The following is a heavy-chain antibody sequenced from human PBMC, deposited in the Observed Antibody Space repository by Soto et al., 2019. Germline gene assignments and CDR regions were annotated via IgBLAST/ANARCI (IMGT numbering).Heavy chain of an antibody. J-gene: IGHJ6*02. V-gene: IGHV3-21*01. Sequence: GGSLRLSCAASGFTFSSYSMNWVRQAPGKGLEWVSSISSSSSYIYYADSVKGRFTISRDNAKNSLYPQMNSLRAEDTAVYYCARHRSHYYGMDVWGQGTTVTVSS. CDR2: ISSSSSYI. CDR3: ARHRSHYYGMDV. CDR1: GFTFSSYS.